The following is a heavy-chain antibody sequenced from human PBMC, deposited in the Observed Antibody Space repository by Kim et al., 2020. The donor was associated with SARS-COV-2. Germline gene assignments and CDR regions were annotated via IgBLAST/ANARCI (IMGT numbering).Heavy chain of an antibody. CDR3: AKKVQLERRNPFDY. D-gene: IGHD1-1*01. V-gene: IGHV3-23*01. Sequence: ADSVKGRFTISRDNSKNTLDLQMNSLRAEDTAVYYCAKKVQLERRNPFDYWGQGTLVTVSS. J-gene: IGHJ4*02.